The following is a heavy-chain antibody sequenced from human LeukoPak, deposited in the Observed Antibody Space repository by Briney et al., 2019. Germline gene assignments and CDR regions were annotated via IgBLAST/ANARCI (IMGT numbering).Heavy chain of an antibody. CDR2: IYYRGST. CDR1: GGSISSGDYY. D-gene: IGHD3-9*01. Sequence: SGTLSVTCTVSGGSISSGDYYWSWIRQPPGKGLEWSGHIYYRGSTYYNPSLKSRVTISVDTSKNQFSLKLSSVTAADTAVFFFTQQTAYEILTGYYTGGDYFDYWGQGTLVTVSS. CDR3: TQQTAYEILTGYYTGGDYFDY. J-gene: IGHJ4*02. V-gene: IGHV4-30-4*01.